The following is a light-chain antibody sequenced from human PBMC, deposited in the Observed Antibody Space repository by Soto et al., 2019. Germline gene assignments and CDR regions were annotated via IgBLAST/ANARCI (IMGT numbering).Light chain of an antibody. V-gene: IGLV2-11*01. CDR1: SSDVGGYNY. Sequence: QSALTQPRSVSGSPGQSVTISCTGTSSDVGGYNYVSWYHQHPGKAPKLMIYDVSKRPSGVPDRFSGSKSGNTASLTISGLQAEDEADYYCCSYAGSSFWVFGGGTKLTVL. J-gene: IGLJ3*02. CDR2: DVS. CDR3: CSYAGSSFWV.